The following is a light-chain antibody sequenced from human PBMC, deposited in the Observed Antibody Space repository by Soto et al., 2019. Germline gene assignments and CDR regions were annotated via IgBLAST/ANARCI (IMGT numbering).Light chain of an antibody. CDR2: DSS. V-gene: IGKV3-11*01. CDR1: QSVSSY. CDR3: QPRSNWLFT. Sequence: EIVLTQSPATLSLSPGERATLSCRASQSVSSYLAWYQQKPGQAPRLLISDSSSRATGIPARFSGGGSVTDFTLTISSLEPEDFAVYYCQPRSNWLFTFGPGTKVDI. J-gene: IGKJ3*01.